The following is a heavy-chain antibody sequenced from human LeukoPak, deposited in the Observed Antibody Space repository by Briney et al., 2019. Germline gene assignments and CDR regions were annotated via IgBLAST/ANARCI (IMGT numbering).Heavy chain of an antibody. CDR2: ISGSGGST. D-gene: IGHD3-10*01. V-gene: IGHV3-23*01. J-gene: IGHJ4*02. CDR3: AKDSHITMVRGVITFDY. Sequence: GGSLRLSCAASGFTFSSYAMSWVRQAPGKGLEWVSAISGSGGSTYYADSVKGRFTISRDNSKNTLYLQMNSLRAEDTAVYYCAKDSHITMVRGVITFDYWGQGTLVTVSS. CDR1: GFTFSSYA.